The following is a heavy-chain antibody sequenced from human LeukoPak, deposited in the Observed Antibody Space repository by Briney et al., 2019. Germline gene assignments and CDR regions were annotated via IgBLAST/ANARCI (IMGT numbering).Heavy chain of an antibody. D-gene: IGHD5-12*01. V-gene: IGHV4-59*08. Sequence: SETLSLTCTVSGGSISSYYWSWIRQPPGKGLEWIGYILYSGTTDSNPSLKSRVTISVDTSRNQISLKLSSVTAADTAVYYCARMGGYSGYATHWGQGTLVTVSS. CDR3: ARMGGYSGYATH. CDR1: GGSISSYY. J-gene: IGHJ4*02. CDR2: ILYSGTT.